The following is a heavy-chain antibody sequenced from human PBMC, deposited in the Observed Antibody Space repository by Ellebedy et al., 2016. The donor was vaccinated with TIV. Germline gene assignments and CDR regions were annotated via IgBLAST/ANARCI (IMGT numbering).Heavy chain of an antibody. D-gene: IGHD3-10*01. CDR3: ARDFGTYGSGSATAYFEH. J-gene: IGHJ4*02. V-gene: IGHV3-21*01. Sequence: GESLKISCAVSGFTFSTYSMNWVRQAPGKGLEWVSSISSGGSYKYYADSVAGRLTISRVSATNSLYLQINSLRADDTAVLYCARDFGTYGSGSATAYFEHWGQGTLVTVSS. CDR2: ISSGGSYK. CDR1: GFTFSTYS.